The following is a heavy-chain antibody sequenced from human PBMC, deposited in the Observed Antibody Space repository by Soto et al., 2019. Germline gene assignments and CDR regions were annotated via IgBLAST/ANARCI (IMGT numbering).Heavy chain of an antibody. J-gene: IGHJ3*02. Sequence: EVQLVESGGGLVKPGGSLRLSCAASGFTFSSYSMNWVRQAPGKGLEWVSSISSSSSYIYYADSVKGRFTIYRDNAQNSLYLQMNSLRAEDTAVYYCARDLDTIFHPTAFDIWGQGTMVTVSS. V-gene: IGHV3-21*01. D-gene: IGHD3-9*01. CDR1: GFTFSSYS. CDR2: ISSSSSYI. CDR3: ARDLDTIFHPTAFDI.